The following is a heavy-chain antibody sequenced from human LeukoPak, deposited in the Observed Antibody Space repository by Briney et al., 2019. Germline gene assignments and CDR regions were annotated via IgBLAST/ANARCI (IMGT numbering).Heavy chain of an antibody. CDR3: ARDVGEYCSSTNCYASHY. CDR2: INPNSGGT. J-gene: IGHJ4*02. D-gene: IGHD2-2*01. Sequence: GASVKVSCKASGFTFTAYYLHWVRQAPGQRLEWMGWINPNSGGTNYAQKSQGGVTMTRDTSITTAYMELSSLRSDDTAVYYCARDVGEYCSSTNCYASHYWGQGTLVTVSS. CDR1: GFTFTAYY. V-gene: IGHV1-2*02.